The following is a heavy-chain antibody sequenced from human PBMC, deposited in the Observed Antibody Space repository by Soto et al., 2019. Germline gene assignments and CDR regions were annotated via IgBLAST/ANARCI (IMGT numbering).Heavy chain of an antibody. Sequence: QVQLVESGGGVVQPGRSLRLSCAASGFTFSNNGMHWVRQAPGKGLEWVAVILNDGSNRYHADSVKDRFTISRDNSKNMLYLQMNSLRAEDKAVYYCARDDEYSGNGMDVWGQGTTVTVS. J-gene: IGHJ6*02. CDR1: GFTFSNNG. V-gene: IGHV3-33*01. CDR3: ARDDEYSGNGMDV. D-gene: IGHD3-10*01. CDR2: ILNDGSNR.